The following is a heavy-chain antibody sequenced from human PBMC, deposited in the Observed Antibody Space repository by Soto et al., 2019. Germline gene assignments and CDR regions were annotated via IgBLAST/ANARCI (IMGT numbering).Heavy chain of an antibody. J-gene: IGHJ4*02. CDR1: GFTFSSYS. D-gene: IGHD6-13*01. Sequence: EVQLVESGGGLVKPGGSLRLSCAASGFTFSSYSMNWVRQAPGKGLEWVSSISSSSSYIYYADSVKGRFTISRDNAKNSLDLQMNSLRAEDTAVYYCASPGVAAAHYWGQGTLVTVSS. CDR2: ISSSSSYI. V-gene: IGHV3-21*01. CDR3: ASPGVAAAHY.